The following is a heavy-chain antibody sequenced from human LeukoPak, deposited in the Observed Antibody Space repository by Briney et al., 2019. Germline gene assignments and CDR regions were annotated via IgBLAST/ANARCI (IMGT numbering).Heavy chain of an antibody. Sequence: GGSLRLSCAASGFTFSICTIHWVRQAPGKGLEWVALISYDGSNKYYGDFVKGRFTISRDNSKNTLYLQMNSLRADDTAVYYCATDSSPDFWGQGTLVTVSS. V-gene: IGHV3-30*04. CDR1: GFTFSICT. J-gene: IGHJ4*02. D-gene: IGHD3-22*01. CDR3: ATDSSPDF. CDR2: ISYDGSNK.